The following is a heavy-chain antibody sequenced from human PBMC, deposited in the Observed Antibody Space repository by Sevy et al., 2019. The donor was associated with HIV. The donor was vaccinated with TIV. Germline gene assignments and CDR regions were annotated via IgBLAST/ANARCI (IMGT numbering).Heavy chain of an antibody. D-gene: IGHD2-15*01. CDR3: ARAFCSGGRCYSLAY. CDR1: GYTFSTYR. V-gene: IGHV1-18*01. Sequence: ASVKVSCKASGYTFSTYRITWVRQAPGQGLEWMGWISPHNGDTNYARKLQGKVSMTTDTSTTTAYMELRGLTSDDTALYYCARAFCSGGRCYSLAYWGQGTLVTVSS. J-gene: IGHJ4*02. CDR2: ISPHNGDT.